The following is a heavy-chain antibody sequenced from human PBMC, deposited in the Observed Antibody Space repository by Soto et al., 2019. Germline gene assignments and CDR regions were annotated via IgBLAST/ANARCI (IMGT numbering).Heavy chain of an antibody. Sequence: QLQLQESGPGLVKPSETLSLTCTVSGGSISSSSYYWGWIRQPPGKGLEWIGSIYYSGSTYYNPSLKSRVTIPVDTSNNQFSLKLSSVTAADTAVYYCARHGTAAASDYYCGMDVWGQGTTVTVSS. CDR3: ARHGTAAASDYYCGMDV. CDR1: GGSISSSSYY. J-gene: IGHJ6*02. D-gene: IGHD6-13*01. V-gene: IGHV4-39*01. CDR2: IYYSGST.